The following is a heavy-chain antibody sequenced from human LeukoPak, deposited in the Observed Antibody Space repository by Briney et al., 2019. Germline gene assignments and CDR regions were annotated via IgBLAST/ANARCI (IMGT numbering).Heavy chain of an antibody. D-gene: IGHD3-10*01. V-gene: IGHV3-23*01. Sequence: QPGGSLRLSCAASGFTFTSYAMSWVRQAPGKGLEWVSTISSSGSGTYYADSVKGRFTISRDNSKNTLYLQMNSLRAEDTAVYSCAKANRGFVEHFDYWGQGTLVTVSS. CDR2: ISSSGSGT. J-gene: IGHJ4*02. CDR1: GFTFTSYA. CDR3: AKANRGFVEHFDY.